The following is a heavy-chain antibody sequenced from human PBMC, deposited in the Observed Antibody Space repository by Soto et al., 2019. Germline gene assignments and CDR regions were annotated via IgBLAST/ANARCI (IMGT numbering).Heavy chain of an antibody. V-gene: IGHV1-24*01. J-gene: IGHJ6*02. CDR2: FDPEDGET. D-gene: IGHD6-13*01. Sequence: QVQLVQSGAEVKKPGASVKVSCKVSGYTLTELSMHWVRQAPGKGLEWMGGFDPEDGETIYAQKFQGRVSMNEDTPTDTAYMELGSLSSEDTAVYYFATKGRWYVGYYYYGMDVWGQGTTGTVSS. CDR1: GYTLTELS. CDR3: ATKGRWYVGYYYYGMDV.